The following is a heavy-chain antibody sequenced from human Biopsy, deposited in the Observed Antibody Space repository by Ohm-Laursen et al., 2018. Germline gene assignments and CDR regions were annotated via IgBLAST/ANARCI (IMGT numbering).Heavy chain of an antibody. CDR1: GGSMTGYE. V-gene: IGHV4-59*07. Sequence: SDTLSLTCSVSGGSMTGYEWSWIRLAPGKGLVWFGYIYYSGGTKYNPSLASRVTFSVDMSKSQFSLKLYSVTAADTAVYYCARVEAGTYDALDIWGQGTLVAVSA. CDR3: ARVEAGTYDALDI. D-gene: IGHD1-26*01. J-gene: IGHJ3*02. CDR2: IYYSGGT.